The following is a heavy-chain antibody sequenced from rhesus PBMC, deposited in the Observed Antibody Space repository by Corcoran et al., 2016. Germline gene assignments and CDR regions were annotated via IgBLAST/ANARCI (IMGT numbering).Heavy chain of an antibody. CDR3: ARWGYLRGYFDY. J-gene: IGHJ4*01. CDR2: IGGSSGST. D-gene: IGHD5-24*01. CDR1: GYSISSGSG. V-gene: IGHV4-127*01. Sequence: QVQLQESGPGLVKPSETLSLTCAVSGYSISSGSGWSWIRQPPGRGLEWIGYIGGSSGSTNYNPALKSRVTISKDTSKNQFSLKLSSVTAADTAVYYCARWGYLRGYFDYWGQGVLVTVSS.